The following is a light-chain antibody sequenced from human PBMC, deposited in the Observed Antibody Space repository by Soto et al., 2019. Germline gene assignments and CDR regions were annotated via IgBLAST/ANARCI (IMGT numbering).Light chain of an antibody. CDR3: HQRQRWPRT. V-gene: IGKV3-11*01. CDR1: QYINTR. J-gene: IGKJ1*01. CDR2: QTY. Sequence: EIPFTQSPATLSSSPGDRVTLSCRASQYINTRLAWYQHRPGQAPRLLISQTYIRAAGIPARFSASGTGTDFTITISDVQPEDFAVYYCHQRQRWPRTFGQGTKVDIK.